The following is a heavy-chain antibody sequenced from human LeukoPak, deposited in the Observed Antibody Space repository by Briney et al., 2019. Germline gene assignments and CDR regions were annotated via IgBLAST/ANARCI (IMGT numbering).Heavy chain of an antibody. CDR2: INPNSGGT. Sequence: ASVKVSCKASGYTSTGYYMHWVRQAPGQGLEWMGWINPNSGGTNYAQKFQGWVTMTRDTSISTAYMELSRLRSDDTAVYYCAREGRAYCGGDCYNFDYWGQGTLVTVSS. D-gene: IGHD2-21*02. J-gene: IGHJ4*02. CDR3: AREGRAYCGGDCYNFDY. CDR1: GYTSTGYY. V-gene: IGHV1-2*04.